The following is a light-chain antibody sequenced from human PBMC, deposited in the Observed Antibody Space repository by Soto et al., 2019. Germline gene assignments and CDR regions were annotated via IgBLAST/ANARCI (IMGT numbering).Light chain of an antibody. J-gene: IGLJ3*02. Sequence: SYELTQAPSVSVAPGQTARITCGGNNIGRKTVHWYQQKPGQAPVLVVYDDSDRPSGIPERFSGSNSGNTATLTISRVEAGDEADYHCYVWDYSSDHRVFGGGTKLTVL. CDR1: NIGRKT. V-gene: IGLV3-21*02. CDR3: YVWDYSSDHRV. CDR2: DDS.